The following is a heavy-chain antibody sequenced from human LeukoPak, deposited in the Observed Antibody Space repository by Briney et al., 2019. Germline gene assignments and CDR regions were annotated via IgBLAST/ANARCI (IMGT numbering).Heavy chain of an antibody. D-gene: IGHD6-19*01. CDR3: AREPRAVAGSFDY. V-gene: IGHV4-4*07. CDR1: GGSFSGYY. J-gene: IGHJ4*02. Sequence: PSETLSLTCAVYGGSFSGYYWSWIRQPPGKGLEWIGRIDTSGSTNYNPSLKSRVTMSVDTSKSQFSLKLSSVTAADTAVYYCAREPRAVAGSFDYWGQGTLVTVSS. CDR2: IDTSGST.